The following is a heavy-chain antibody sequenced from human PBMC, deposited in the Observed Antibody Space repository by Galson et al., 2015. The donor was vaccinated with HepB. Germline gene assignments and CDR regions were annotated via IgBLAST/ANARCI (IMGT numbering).Heavy chain of an antibody. CDR2: ISGSDGST. Sequence: SLRLSCAASGFTFSNYAMNWVRQAPGKGLDWVSTISGSDGSTYYADSVKGRFTISRDNSKNTLYLQMNSLRAEHTAVYYCARSGGNSFYYYMDVWGKGTTVTVSS. J-gene: IGHJ6*03. D-gene: IGHD3-16*01. V-gene: IGHV3-23*01. CDR3: ARSGGNSFYYYMDV. CDR1: GFTFSNYA.